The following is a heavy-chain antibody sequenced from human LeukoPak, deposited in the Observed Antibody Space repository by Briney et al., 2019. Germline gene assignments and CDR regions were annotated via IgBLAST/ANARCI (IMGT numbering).Heavy chain of an antibody. J-gene: IGHJ3*02. CDR3: ARLVNAFDI. CDR1: GFTFSSYS. V-gene: IGHV3-48*04. Sequence: SGGSLRLSCAASGFTFSSYSMNWVRQAPGKGLEWVSYISSSSSTIYYADSVKGRFTISRDNAKNSLYLQMNSLRAEDTAVYYCARLVNAFDIWGQGTMVTVSS. D-gene: IGHD3-9*01. CDR2: ISSSSSTI.